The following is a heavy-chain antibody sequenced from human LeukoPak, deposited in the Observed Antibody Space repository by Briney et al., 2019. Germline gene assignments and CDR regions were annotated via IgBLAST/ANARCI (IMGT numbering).Heavy chain of an antibody. CDR1: EFTSISYP. V-gene: IGHV3-30-3*01. Sequence: GGSRRLPCAAPEFTSISYPMRWARQPPAKGWGWGPFLSYDGSNKYYADSVKGRFTISRDNSKNTLYLQMNSLRAEDTAVYYCASFPMIVVVADWFDPWGQGTLVTVSS. J-gene: IGHJ5*02. D-gene: IGHD3-22*01. CDR3: ASFPMIVVVADWFDP. CDR2: LSYDGSNK.